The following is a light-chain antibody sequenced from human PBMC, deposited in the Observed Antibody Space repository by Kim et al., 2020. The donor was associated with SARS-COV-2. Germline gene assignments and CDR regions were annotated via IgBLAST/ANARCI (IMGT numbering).Light chain of an antibody. CDR2: GAS. V-gene: IGKV3-20*01. CDR1: QSISSSY. Sequence: EIVLTQSPGTLSLSPGERATLSCRASQSISSSYLAWYQQKPGQAPRLLIYGASNRATDIPDRFSGSGSGTDFTLTISRLEPEDFAVYYCQQYGSSPSLTFGGGTKLEI. CDR3: QQYGSSPSLT. J-gene: IGKJ4*01.